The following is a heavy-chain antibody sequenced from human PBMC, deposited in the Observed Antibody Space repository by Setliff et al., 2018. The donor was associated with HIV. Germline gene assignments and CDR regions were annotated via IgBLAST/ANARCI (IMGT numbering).Heavy chain of an antibody. CDR3: ARHWNYATGLDPFDI. D-gene: IGHD1-7*01. Sequence: PSETLSPTGTVSGASISSYYWSWIRQPPGKGLEWSGFIHYTGNTNYNPSLASRVTMSTDTSNNQLSLKLNSVTAADTAVYYCARHWNYATGLDPFDIWGQGTMVTVSS. J-gene: IGHJ3*02. CDR1: GASISSYY. V-gene: IGHV4-59*08. CDR2: IHYTGNT.